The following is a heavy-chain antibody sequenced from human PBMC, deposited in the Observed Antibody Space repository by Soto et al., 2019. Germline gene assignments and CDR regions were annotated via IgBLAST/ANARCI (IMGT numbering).Heavy chain of an antibody. CDR1: GFTFTSYD. Sequence: VQLVESGGGLVQPGGSLRLSCAASGFTFTSYDMNWVRQAPGKGLEWVSFISSSSSTIYYADSVKGRFTISRDNAKNSLFLQMNSLRDEDTAVYYCARGFTNAPGLHPAYWGQGTLVTVSS. D-gene: IGHD2-15*01. V-gene: IGHV3-48*02. J-gene: IGHJ4*02. CDR3: ARGFTNAPGLHPAY. CDR2: ISSSSSTI.